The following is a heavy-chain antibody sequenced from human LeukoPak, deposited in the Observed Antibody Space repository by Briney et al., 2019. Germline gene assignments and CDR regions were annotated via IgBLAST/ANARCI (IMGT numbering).Heavy chain of an antibody. CDR2: ISHSGST. CDR3: ARRRHWGYMDV. CDR1: GGSFSGYY. D-gene: IGHD7-27*01. Sequence: SETLSLTCAVYGGSFSGYYWSWIRQPPGKGLEWIGEISHSGSTNYNPSLKSRVTISVDTSKNQFSLKLSSVTAADTAVYYCARRRHWGYMDVWGKGTTVTISS. V-gene: IGHV4-34*01. J-gene: IGHJ6*03.